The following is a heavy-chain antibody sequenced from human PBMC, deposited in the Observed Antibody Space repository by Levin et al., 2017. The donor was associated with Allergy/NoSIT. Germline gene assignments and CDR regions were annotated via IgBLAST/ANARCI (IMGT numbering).Heavy chain of an antibody. V-gene: IGHV3-30*18. D-gene: IGHD6-13*01. Sequence: GGSLRLSCAASGFIFGSHGMHWVRQAPGKGLEWVAAMSYDGSNKYYADSVVGRFTISRDNSKNTLYLEMNRLRAADTAVYHCAKPLYSSSWYDSFHIWGQGTMVTISS. J-gene: IGHJ3*02. CDR3: AKPLYSSSWYDSFHI. CDR2: MSYDGSNK. CDR1: GFIFGSHG.